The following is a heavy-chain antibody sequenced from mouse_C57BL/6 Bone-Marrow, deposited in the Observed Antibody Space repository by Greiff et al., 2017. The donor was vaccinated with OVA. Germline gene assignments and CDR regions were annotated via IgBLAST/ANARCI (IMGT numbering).Heavy chain of an antibody. CDR2: INYDGSST. V-gene: IGHV5-16*01. CDR1: GFTFSDYY. D-gene: IGHD1-1*02. J-gene: IGHJ1*03. Sequence: EVHLVESAGGLVQPGSSMKLSCTASGFTFSDYYMAWVRQVPEKGLEWVANINYDGSSTYYLDSLKSRFIISRDNAKNILYLQMSSLKSEDTATYYCAREGGGDWYFDVWRTGTTVTVSS. CDR3: AREGGGDWYFDV.